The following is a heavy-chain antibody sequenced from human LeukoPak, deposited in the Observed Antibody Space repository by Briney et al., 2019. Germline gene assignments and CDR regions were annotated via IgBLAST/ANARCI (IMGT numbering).Heavy chain of an antibody. Sequence: SETLSLTCTVSGGSISSYYWSWIRQPPGKGLEWIGYIYYSGSTNYNPSLKSRVTISVDTSKNQFSLKLSSVTAADTAVYYCAREHSACSWFSVFDYWGQGTLVTVSS. CDR2: IYYSGST. V-gene: IGHV4-59*01. J-gene: IGHJ4*02. CDR3: AREHSACSWFSVFDY. CDR1: GGSISSYY. D-gene: IGHD6-13*01.